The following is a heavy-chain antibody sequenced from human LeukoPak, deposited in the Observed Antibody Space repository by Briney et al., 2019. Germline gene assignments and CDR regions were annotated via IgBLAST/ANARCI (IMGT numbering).Heavy chain of an antibody. CDR1: GFTFSSYA. J-gene: IGHJ4*02. CDR2: ISYDGSNK. V-gene: IGHV3-30-3*01. D-gene: IGHD3-22*01. CDR3: ARGDSNPDY. Sequence: AGGSLRLSCAASGFTFSSYAMHWVRQAPGKGLEWVAVISYDGSNKYYADSVKGRFTISRDNSKNTLYLQMNSLRAEDTAVYYCARGDSNPDYGGQGPLVTVSS.